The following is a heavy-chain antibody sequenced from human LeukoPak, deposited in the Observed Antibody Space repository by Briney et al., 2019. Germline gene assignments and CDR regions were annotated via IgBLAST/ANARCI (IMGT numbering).Heavy chain of an antibody. V-gene: IGHV4-39*01. CDR3: ARLDYYDSSGNY. CDR2: IYYSVST. Sequence: PSETLSLTCTVPGGSISSSSYYWGWIRQPPGKGLEWIGSIYYSVSTYYNPSLKSRVTISVDTSKNQFSLKLSSVTAADTAVYYCARLDYYDSSGNYWGQGTLVTVSS. D-gene: IGHD3-22*01. J-gene: IGHJ4*02. CDR1: GGSISSSSYY.